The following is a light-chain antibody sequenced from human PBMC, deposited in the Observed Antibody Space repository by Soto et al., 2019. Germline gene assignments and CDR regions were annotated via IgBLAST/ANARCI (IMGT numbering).Light chain of an antibody. CDR2: NVS. Sequence: QSVLTQPASVSGSPGQSITISCTGTSSDVGGFDYVSWYQQHPGEAPKLMIHNVSNRPSGVSNRFSGSKSGNTASLTISGLQAEDEADYYCSSFTSTTTVVFGGGTKLTVL. V-gene: IGLV2-14*03. CDR3: SSFTSTTTVV. J-gene: IGLJ2*01. CDR1: SSDVGGFDY.